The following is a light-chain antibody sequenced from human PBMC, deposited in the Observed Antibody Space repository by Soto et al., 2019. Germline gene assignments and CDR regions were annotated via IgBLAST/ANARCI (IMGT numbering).Light chain of an antibody. V-gene: IGKV3-20*01. CDR2: GAS. CDR1: QSVSSS. J-gene: IGKJ4*01. CDR3: QQYGSSPPLT. Sequence: EIVLTQSPGTLSLSPGERATLSCRASQSVSSSLAWYQQKPGQAPRLLIYGASSRATGIPDRFSGRGSGTDFTLAISRLEPEDFAVYYCQQYGSSPPLTFGGGTKVEIK.